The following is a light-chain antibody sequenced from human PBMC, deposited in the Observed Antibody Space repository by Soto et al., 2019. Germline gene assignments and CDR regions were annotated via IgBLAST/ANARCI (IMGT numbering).Light chain of an antibody. J-gene: IGKJ1*01. Sequence: EAVLTQSPGTLSLSPGEGATLSCRAGHSLRNNYLAWYQQRPGQAPRLLIYGASNRAADVPDRFSGSGSGTEFTLTIRRLEPEDFAVYYCHQYDTSPSTFGQGTKVEIK. V-gene: IGKV3-20*01. CDR2: GAS. CDR1: HSLRNNY. CDR3: HQYDTSPST.